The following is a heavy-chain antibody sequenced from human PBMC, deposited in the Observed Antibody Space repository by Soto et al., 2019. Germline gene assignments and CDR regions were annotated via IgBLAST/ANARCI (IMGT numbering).Heavy chain of an antibody. Sequence: EVQLVESGGGVLRPGGSLRRSCAASGFTFGDFGMSWVRQVPGKGLEWVSGIIWSGGSIGYADSVKGRFTISRDNAKNSVYLQMNSLRVEDTALYHCARDVQQRRGFYYMDVWGKGTTVTVSS. D-gene: IGHD6-13*01. CDR1: GFTFGDFG. CDR3: ARDVQQRRGFYYMDV. CDR2: IIWSGGSI. J-gene: IGHJ6*03. V-gene: IGHV3-20*01.